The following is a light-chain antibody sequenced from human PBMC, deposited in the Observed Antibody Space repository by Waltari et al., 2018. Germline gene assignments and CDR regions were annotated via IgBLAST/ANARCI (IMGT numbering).Light chain of an antibody. V-gene: IGKV3-11*01. J-gene: IGKJ4*01. CDR2: DAS. CDR3: QQRSRWPNT. CDR1: ESIRSY. Sequence: EIVLTQSPATLSLSPGERATLSCRASESIRSYLAWYQQKPGQAPRLLIYDASNRATGILARFSGSGSVTDFILTISRLEPDDFVVYYCQQRSRWPNTFGGGTKVEIK.